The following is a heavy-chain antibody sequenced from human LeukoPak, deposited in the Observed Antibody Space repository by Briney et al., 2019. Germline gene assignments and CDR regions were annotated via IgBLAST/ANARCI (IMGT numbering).Heavy chain of an antibody. V-gene: IGHV1-2*02. J-gene: IGHJ4*02. D-gene: IGHD3-9*01. CDR2: INPNSGGT. Sequence: VASVKVSCKASGYTITGYYMHWVRQAPGQGLEWMGWINPNSGGTNYAQKFQGRVTMTRDTSISTAYMELSRLRSDDTAVYYCARGHVLRYFDWLLDYWGQGTLVTVSS. CDR3: ARGHVLRYFDWLLDY. CDR1: GYTITGYY.